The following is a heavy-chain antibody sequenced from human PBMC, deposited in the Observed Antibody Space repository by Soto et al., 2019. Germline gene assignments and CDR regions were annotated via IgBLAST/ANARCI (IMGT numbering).Heavy chain of an antibody. CDR3: EKDIKAVADHNWFGP. J-gene: IGHJ5*02. CDR1: GGSISSYY. CDR2: IYTSGST. D-gene: IGHD6-19*01. Sequence: SETLSLTCTVSGGSISSYYWSWIRQPAGKGLEWIGRIYTSGSTNYNPSLKSRVTMSVDTSKNQFSLKLSSVTAADTAVYYCEKDIKAVADHNWFGPWGQGTLVTVSS. V-gene: IGHV4-4*07.